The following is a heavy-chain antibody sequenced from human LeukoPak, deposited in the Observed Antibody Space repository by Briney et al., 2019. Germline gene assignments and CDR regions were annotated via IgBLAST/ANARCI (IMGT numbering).Heavy chain of an antibody. CDR2: MFDIGTT. V-gene: IGHV4-59*08. CDR3: ARQQLSQLYYFDN. D-gene: IGHD6-6*01. CDR1: GGSISSSY. Sequence: SETLSLTCTVSGGSISSSYWNWIRQPPGKGLEWIGNMFDIGTTNYNPSLKSRVTISVDPSKNQFSLRLSSVTAADTAVYYCARQQLSQLYYFDNWGQGTLVTVSS. J-gene: IGHJ4*02.